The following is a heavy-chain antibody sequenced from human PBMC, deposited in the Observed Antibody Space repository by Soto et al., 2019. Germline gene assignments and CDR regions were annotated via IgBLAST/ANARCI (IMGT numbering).Heavy chain of an antibody. D-gene: IGHD2-2*02. CDR3: AMEYCMRNSCYRDY. J-gene: IGHJ4*02. Sequence: QVQLVQSGAEVKKPGSSVKVSCKASGGTFSSYTISWVRQAPGQGLEWMGRIIPILGIANYAQKFQGRVTITADKSTSTAYMQLSSLRTEDSAVYYCAMEYCMRNSCYRDYWGQGTLVTVSS. CDR1: GGTFSSYT. V-gene: IGHV1-69*02. CDR2: IIPILGIA.